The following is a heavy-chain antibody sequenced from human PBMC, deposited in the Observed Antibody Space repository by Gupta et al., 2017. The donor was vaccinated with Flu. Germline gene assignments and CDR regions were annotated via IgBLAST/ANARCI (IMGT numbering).Heavy chain of an antibody. Sequence: QLLLVQSGGGLVKPGGSLRLSCAASGFPFSDSYMSWIRQAPGKGLDWVSYISSSGSAIYYADSVRGRFTISRDNAKNSLYLQMNGLRAEDTALYYCARGGSIDYYYGMDVWGQGTTVTVSS. V-gene: IGHV3-11*01. CDR3: ARGGSIDYYYGMDV. CDR1: GFPFSDSY. CDR2: ISSSGSAI. D-gene: IGHD2-15*01. J-gene: IGHJ6*02.